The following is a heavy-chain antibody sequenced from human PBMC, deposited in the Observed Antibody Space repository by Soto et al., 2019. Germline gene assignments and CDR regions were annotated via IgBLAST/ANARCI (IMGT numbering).Heavy chain of an antibody. CDR2: LSGSGGST. CDR3: AKSVSVPYSSSDY. V-gene: IGHV3-23*01. CDR1: GFTFSSYA. D-gene: IGHD6-6*01. Sequence: EMQLLESGGGLVQPGGSLRLSCAASGFTFSSYAMSWVRQAPGKGLEWVSTLSGSGGSTYYAGSVKGRFTISRDNSKNTLYLQMNSLRAEDTAVYYCAKSVSVPYSSSDYWGQGTLVTVSS. J-gene: IGHJ4*02.